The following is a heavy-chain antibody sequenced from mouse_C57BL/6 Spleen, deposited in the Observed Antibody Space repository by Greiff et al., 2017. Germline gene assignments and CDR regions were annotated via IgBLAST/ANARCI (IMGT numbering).Heavy chain of an antibody. CDR1: GYAFTNYL. J-gene: IGHJ2*01. CDR2: IIPGSGGT. CDR3: SRYSEIWFGY. V-gene: IGHV1-54*01. Sequence: QVQLQQSGAELVRPGPSVTVSCKASGYAFTNYLLEWVKQRPGQSLEWIGVIIPGSGGTNYNEKFKGKATLPADKSSRTAYMKISSLTSEDSAVYFWSRYSEIWFGYWGQGTTRTVSS.